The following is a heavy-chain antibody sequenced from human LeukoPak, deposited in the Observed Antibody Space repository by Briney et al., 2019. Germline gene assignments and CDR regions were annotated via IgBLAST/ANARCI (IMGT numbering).Heavy chain of an antibody. D-gene: IGHD2-2*02. J-gene: IGHJ4*02. V-gene: IGHV3-7*01. CDR2: IKQDGSEK. CDR1: GFTFSSYW. CDR3: ARIGYCSSTSCYTHLFDY. Sequence: GGSLGLSCAASGFTFSSYWMSWVRQAPGKGLEWVANIKQDGSEKYYVDSVKGRFTISRDNAKNSLYLQMNSLRAEDTAVYYCARIGYCSSTSCYTHLFDYWGQGTLVTVSS.